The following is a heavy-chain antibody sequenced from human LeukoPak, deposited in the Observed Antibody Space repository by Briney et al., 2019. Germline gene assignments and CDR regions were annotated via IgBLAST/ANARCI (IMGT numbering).Heavy chain of an antibody. CDR1: GFPYSSYW. V-gene: IGHV3-7*04. Sequence: GGSLRLSCVASGFPYSSYWMTWVRQAPGKGLEWVANIKQDGSKKSYVDSVKGRFTISRDNAKNSLYLQMNSLRAEDTAIYYCTRVGYIDEGIDYWGQGTLVTVSS. J-gene: IGHJ4*02. D-gene: IGHD5-24*01. CDR3: TRVGYIDEGIDY. CDR2: IKQDGSKK.